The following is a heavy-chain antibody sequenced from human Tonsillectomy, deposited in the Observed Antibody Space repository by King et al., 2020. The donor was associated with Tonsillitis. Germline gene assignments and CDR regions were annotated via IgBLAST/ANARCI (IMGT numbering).Heavy chain of an antibody. Sequence: VQLVESGGGLVKPGGSLRLSCEASGFTLSDYYMSWIRQAPGKGLEWVSYISSSGSTIYYTDSVKGRFTISRDNAKNSLYLEMNSLRAEDTAVYYCARSGPLIPAAYYSYYGMDVWGQGTAVTVS. CDR2: ISSSGSTI. V-gene: IGHV3-11*01. CDR3: ARSGPLIPAAYYSYYGMDV. CDR1: GFTLSDYY. D-gene: IGHD6-25*01. J-gene: IGHJ6*02.